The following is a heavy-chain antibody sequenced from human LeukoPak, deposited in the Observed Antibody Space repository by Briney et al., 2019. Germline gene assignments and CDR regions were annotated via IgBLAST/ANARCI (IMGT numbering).Heavy chain of an antibody. CDR1: GFTFSSYG. D-gene: IGHD4-11*01. CDR3: AKGMTTPYYFDY. CDR2: ISYDGSNK. J-gene: IGHJ4*02. V-gene: IGHV3-30*18. Sequence: GGSLRLSCAASGFTFSSYGMHWVRRAPGKGLEWVAVISYDGSNKYYADSVKGRFTISRDNSKNTLYLQMNSLRAEDTAVYYCAKGMTTPYYFDYWGQGTLVTVSS.